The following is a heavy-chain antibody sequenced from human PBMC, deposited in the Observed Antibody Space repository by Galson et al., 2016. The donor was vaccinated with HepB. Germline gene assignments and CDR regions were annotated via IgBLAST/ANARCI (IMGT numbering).Heavy chain of an antibody. CDR1: GYTFTGSY. V-gene: IGHV1-2*02. CDR3: ARDSGTGCLDY. D-gene: IGHD3/OR15-3a*01. CDR2: INPNNGGP. J-gene: IGHJ4*02. Sequence: QSGAEVKKPGESLKISCKASGYTFTGSYIHWLRQAPGQGLEWMGWINPNNGGPKYAQKFQGRVSMTRATSISAVYMELSRVTYDDTGVYYCARDSGTGCLDYWGQGTLVTVSS.